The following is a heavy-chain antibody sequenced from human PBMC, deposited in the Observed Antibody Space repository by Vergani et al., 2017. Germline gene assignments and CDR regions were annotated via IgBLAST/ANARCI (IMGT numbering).Heavy chain of an antibody. J-gene: IGHJ6*03. CDR3: ARARLPGGSGRNYYMDV. CDR2: INHSGST. Sequence: QVQLQQWGAGLLKPSETLSLTCAVYGGSFSGYYWSWIRQPPGKGLEWIGEINHSGSTNYNPSLKSRVTISVDTSKNQFSLKLSSVTAADTAVYYCARARLPGGSGRNYYMDVGGKGTTVTVSS. CDR1: GGSFSGYY. V-gene: IGHV4-34*01. D-gene: IGHD3-10*01.